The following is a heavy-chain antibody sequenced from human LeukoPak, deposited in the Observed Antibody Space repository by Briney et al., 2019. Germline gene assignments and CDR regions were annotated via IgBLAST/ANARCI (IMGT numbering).Heavy chain of an antibody. CDR3: ATATGSNDYGDYLRN. J-gene: IGHJ4*02. CDR2: IYSDGGGT. V-gene: IGHV3-53*01. D-gene: IGHD4-17*01. CDR1: GFTVSSKY. Sequence: GGSLRLSCAASGFTVSSKYISWVRQAPGKGLEWVSVIYSDGGGTYYADSVRGRFTISRDNSKNTLYLQMNSLRAEDTAVYYCATATGSNDYGDYLRNWGQGTLVTVSS.